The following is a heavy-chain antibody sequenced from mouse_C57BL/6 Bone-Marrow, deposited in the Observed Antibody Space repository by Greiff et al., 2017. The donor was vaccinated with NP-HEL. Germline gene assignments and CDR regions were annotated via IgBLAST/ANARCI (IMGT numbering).Heavy chain of an antibody. J-gene: IGHJ3*01. Sequence: QVQLQQPGAELVKPGASVKLSCKASGYTFTSYWMHWVKQRPGQGLEWIGMIHPNSGSTNYNEKFKSKATLTVDKSSSTAYMQLSSLTSEDSAVYYCARAYYYGSSPAYRGQGTLVTVSA. CDR3: ARAYYYGSSPAY. CDR1: GYTFTSYW. CDR2: IHPNSGST. V-gene: IGHV1-64*01. D-gene: IGHD1-1*01.